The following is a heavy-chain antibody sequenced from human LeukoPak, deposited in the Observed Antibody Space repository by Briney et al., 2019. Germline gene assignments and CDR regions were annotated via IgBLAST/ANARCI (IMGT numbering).Heavy chain of an antibody. V-gene: IGHV3-30-3*01. CDR3: ARDGYNFAFDY. Sequence: RSLRLSCAASGFTFSSYSMQWVRQAPGKGLEWVAVISYDGSNKYYADSVKGRFTVSRDNSKNTLYLQINSLRAEDTAMFHCARDGYNFAFDYWGQGTLVTVSS. D-gene: IGHD5-24*01. CDR2: ISYDGSNK. J-gene: IGHJ4*02. CDR1: GFTFSSYS.